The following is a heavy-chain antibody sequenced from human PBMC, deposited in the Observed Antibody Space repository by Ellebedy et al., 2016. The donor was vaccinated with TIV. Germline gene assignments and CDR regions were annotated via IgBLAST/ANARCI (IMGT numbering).Heavy chain of an antibody. D-gene: IGHD4-11*01. CDR3: AKDSFSKGDY. J-gene: IGHJ4*02. CDR2: IKQDGSAA. V-gene: IGHV3-7*01. Sequence: PGGSLRLSCAASGFPFSSSWMSWVRQAPGKGLEWVANIKQDGSAAYYVDSLKGRFTISRDNANNSLYLQMNSLRAEDTAVYYCAKDSFSKGDYWGLGTRVTVSS. CDR1: GFPFSSSW.